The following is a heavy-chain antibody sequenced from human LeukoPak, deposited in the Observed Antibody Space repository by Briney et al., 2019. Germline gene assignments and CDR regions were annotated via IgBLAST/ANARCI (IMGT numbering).Heavy chain of an antibody. CDR1: GGSISGYY. J-gene: IGHJ6*03. D-gene: IGHD5-18*01. CDR2: IYTGGST. Sequence: ASETLSLTCTGSGGSISGYYWSWIRQPAGKGLEWIGRIYTGGSTNYNPSLKSRVTMSVGTSKNQFSLKLNSVTAADTAVYFCAREGYSYGYGLDYYYMDVWGKGTTVTVSS. CDR3: AREGYSYGYGLDYYYMDV. V-gene: IGHV4-4*07.